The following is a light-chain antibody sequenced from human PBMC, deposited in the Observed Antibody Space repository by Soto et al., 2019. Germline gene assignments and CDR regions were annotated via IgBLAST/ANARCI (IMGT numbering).Light chain of an antibody. V-gene: IGKV3-15*01. Sequence: EILLTHSPVTLSLSPGERATLSCRASQSVRSNLAWYQQKPGQAPRLLIYGASTRATGVPARFSGRGSGTEFTLTISSLQSEDFAVYYCQQYTNWPPNTFGQGTRLEIK. CDR3: QQYTNWPPNT. CDR2: GAS. J-gene: IGKJ5*01. CDR1: QSVRSN.